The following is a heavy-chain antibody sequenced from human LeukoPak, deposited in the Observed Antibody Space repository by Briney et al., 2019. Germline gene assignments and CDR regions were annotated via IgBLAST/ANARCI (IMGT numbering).Heavy chain of an antibody. CDR2: IIPIFGTA. CDR1: GGTFSSYA. V-gene: IGHV1-69*13. J-gene: IGHJ4*02. Sequence: SVKVSCKASGGTFSSYAISWVRQAPGQGLEWMGGIIPIFGTANYAQKFQGRVTITADESTSTAYMELSSLRSEDTAVYYCAALLWFGELFLDYWGQGTLVTVSS. CDR3: AALLWFGELFLDY. D-gene: IGHD3-10*01.